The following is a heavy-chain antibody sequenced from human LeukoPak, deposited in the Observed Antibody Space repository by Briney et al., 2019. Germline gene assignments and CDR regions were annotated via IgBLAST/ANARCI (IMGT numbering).Heavy chain of an antibody. Sequence: SETLSLTCTVSGDSMSSGNYYWSWIRQPAGKGLEWIGRMYTSGSTNYNPSLKSRVIISVDTSKNQFSLQLNSVTAADTAVYYCAGGVGTTNFDYWGQGTLVTVSS. V-gene: IGHV4-61*02. J-gene: IGHJ4*02. CDR2: MYTSGST. CDR3: AGGVGTTNFDY. D-gene: IGHD1-26*01. CDR1: GDSMSSGNYY.